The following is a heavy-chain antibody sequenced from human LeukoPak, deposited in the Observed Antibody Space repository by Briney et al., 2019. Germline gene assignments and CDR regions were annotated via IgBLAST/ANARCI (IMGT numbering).Heavy chain of an antibody. D-gene: IGHD3-22*01. CDR3: TTEEVSGYYTNWLDP. Sequence: GGSLRLSCAASGFTFSKAWMTWVRQAPGKGLEWVGRIKSKTHGGTTDYAAPVKGRFTISRDDSRNTLYLQMNSLKNEDTAVYYCTTEEVSGYYTNWLDPWGQGTLVTVSS. V-gene: IGHV3-15*01. CDR2: IKSKTHGGTT. J-gene: IGHJ5*02. CDR1: GFTFSKAW.